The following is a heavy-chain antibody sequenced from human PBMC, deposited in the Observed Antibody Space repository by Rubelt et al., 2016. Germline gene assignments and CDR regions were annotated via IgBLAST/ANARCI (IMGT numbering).Heavy chain of an antibody. CDR2: MFHSGTT. J-gene: IGHJ3*02. V-gene: IGHV4-38-2*02. D-gene: IGHD1-26*01. CDR1: GYSIRSNYY. CDR3: ASERSMEGPTSAFDI. Sequence: QVQLQESGPGLVKPSETLSLTCTVSGYSIRSNYYWGWIRQPPGKGLEWIGSMFHSGTTYYNPSLKSRVTISVDTSKSHCSLKRTSGRAADTAVDYCASERSMEGPTSAFDIWGQGTLVTVS.